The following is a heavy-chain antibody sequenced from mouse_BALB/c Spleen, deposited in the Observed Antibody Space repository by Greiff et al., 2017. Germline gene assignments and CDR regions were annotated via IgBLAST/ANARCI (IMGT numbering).Heavy chain of an antibody. Sequence: EVQLQQSGAELVRSGASVKLSCTASGFNIKDYYMHWVKQRPVQGLEWIGWIDPENGDTEYAPKFQGKATMTADTSSNTAYLQLSSLTSEDTAVYYCNAGKRAWFAYWGQGTLVTVSA. V-gene: IGHV14-4*02. J-gene: IGHJ3*01. CDR1: GFNIKDYY. CDR3: NAGKRAWFAY. D-gene: IGHD2-1*01. CDR2: IDPENGDT.